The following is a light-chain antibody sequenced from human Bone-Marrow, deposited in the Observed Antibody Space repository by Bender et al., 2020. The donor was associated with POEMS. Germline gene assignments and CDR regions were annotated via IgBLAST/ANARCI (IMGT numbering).Light chain of an antibody. Sequence: LTQPHSVSESPGKTVTISCTRSSGNIAGNYVQWYQQRPGRAPKLILFEVTRRPSGISDRFSGSKSGNTASLTISGLQAEDEADYYCCSFAGSNTWVFGGGTKVTVL. CDR3: CSFAGSNTWV. CDR1: SGNIAGNY. V-gene: IGLV2-23*02. J-gene: IGLJ2*01. CDR2: EVT.